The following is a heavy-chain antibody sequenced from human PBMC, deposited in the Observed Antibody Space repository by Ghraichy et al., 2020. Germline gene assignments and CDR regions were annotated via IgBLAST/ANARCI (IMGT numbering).Heavy chain of an antibody. J-gene: IGHJ3*01. CDR2: IYSSGGT. CDR3: ARHTNPHGVAVLGVLGKPSAFDL. CDR1: GGSITSYY. V-gene: IGHV4-4*09. D-gene: IGHD3-3*01. Sequence: ESLNISCTVSGGSITSYYWSWIRQPPGKGLEWIGYIYSSGGTNYNPSLKSRVTISVDTSKNQFSLKLSSVTATDTAVYYCARHTNPHGVAVLGVLGKPSAFDLWGQGTPVPVSS.